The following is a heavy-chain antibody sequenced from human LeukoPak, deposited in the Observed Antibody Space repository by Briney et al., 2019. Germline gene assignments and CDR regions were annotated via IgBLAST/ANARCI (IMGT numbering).Heavy chain of an antibody. CDR3: TRGFYYDSSGYYYPVGYFDY. D-gene: IGHD3-22*01. Sequence: GRSLRLSCTASGFTFGDYAMSWVRQAPGKGLGWVGFIISKAYGGTTEYAACVKGRFPISRDDSKSIAYLQMNSLKTEDTAVYYCTRGFYYDSSGYYYPVGYFDYWGQGTLVTVSS. CDR2: IISKAYGGTT. CDR1: GFTFGDYA. J-gene: IGHJ4*02. V-gene: IGHV3-49*04.